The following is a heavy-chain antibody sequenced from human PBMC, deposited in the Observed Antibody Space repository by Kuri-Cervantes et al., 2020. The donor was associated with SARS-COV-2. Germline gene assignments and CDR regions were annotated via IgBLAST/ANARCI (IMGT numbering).Heavy chain of an antibody. J-gene: IGHJ6*03. D-gene: IGHD3-22*01. CDR3: ARGPVYYYDSSGYYFYYYYMDV. CDR2: INHSGST. CDR1: GGSFSGYY. V-gene: IGHV4-34*01. Sequence: SETLSPTCAVYGGSFSGYYWSWIRQPPGKGLEWIGEINHSGSTDYNPSLKSRVTISVDTSKNQFSLKLSSVTAADTAVYYCARGPVYYYDSSGYYFYYYYMDVWGKGTTVTVSS.